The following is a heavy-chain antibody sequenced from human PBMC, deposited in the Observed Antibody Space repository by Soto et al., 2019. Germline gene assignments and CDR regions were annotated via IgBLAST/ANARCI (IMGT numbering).Heavy chain of an antibody. V-gene: IGHV3-30*18. D-gene: IGHD3-9*01. CDR2: ISYDGSNK. CDR1: GFTFSSYG. J-gene: IGHJ6*02. CDR3: AKFIVGYFDWLLNMMGRSYYYYGMDV. Sequence: PGGSLILSCAASGFTFSSYGMHWVRQAPGKGLEWVAVISYDGSNKYYADSVKGRFTISRDNSKNTLYLQMNSLRAEDTAVYYCAKFIVGYFDWLLNMMGRSYYYYGMDVWGQGTTVTVSS.